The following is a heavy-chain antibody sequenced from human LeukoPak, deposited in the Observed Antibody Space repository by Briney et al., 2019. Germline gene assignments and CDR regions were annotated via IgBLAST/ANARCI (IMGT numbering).Heavy chain of an antibody. Sequence: SVKVSCTASGGTFSSYAISWVRQAPGHGLEWMGRIIPILGIANYAQKFQGRVTITADKSTSTAYTELSSLGSDDTAVYYCARVDTAMVIDYWGQGTLVTVSS. CDR3: ARVDTAMVIDY. D-gene: IGHD5-18*01. V-gene: IGHV1-69*04. CDR2: IIPILGIA. CDR1: GGTFSSYA. J-gene: IGHJ4*02.